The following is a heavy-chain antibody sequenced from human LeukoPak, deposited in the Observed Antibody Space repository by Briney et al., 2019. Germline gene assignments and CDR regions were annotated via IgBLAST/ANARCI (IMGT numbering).Heavy chain of an antibody. D-gene: IGHD6-13*01. CDR1: DGSISSYY. J-gene: IGHJ4*02. CDR2: ISDTGST. Sequence: SETLSLTCTVSDGSISSYYWSWIRQPPGKGLEWIGYISDTGSTNYNPSLKSRVTISIDTSKNQFSLKLSSVTAADTAVYYCARGYSSSWNYFDYWGQGTLVTVSS. CDR3: ARGYSSSWNYFDY. V-gene: IGHV4-59*01.